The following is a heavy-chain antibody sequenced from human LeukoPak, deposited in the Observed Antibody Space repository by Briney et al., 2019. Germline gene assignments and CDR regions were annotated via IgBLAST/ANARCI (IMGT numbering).Heavy chain of an antibody. V-gene: IGHV4-34*01. CDR2: INRSGST. Sequence: SETLSLTCAVYGGSFSGYYWSWIRQPPGKGLEWIGEINRSGSTNYNPSLKSRVTISVDTSKNQFSLKLSSVTAADTAVYYCARDLNDYGDYGESWFDPWGQGILVTVSS. J-gene: IGHJ5*02. CDR3: ARDLNDYGDYGESWFDP. D-gene: IGHD4-17*01. CDR1: GGSFSGYY.